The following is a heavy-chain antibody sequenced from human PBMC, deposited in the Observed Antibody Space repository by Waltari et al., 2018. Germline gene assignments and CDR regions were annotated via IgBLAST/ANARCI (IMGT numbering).Heavy chain of an antibody. V-gene: IGHV4-34*01. Sequence: QVQLQQWGAGLLKPSETLSLTCAVYGGSFSGYYWSWIRQPPGKGLEWIGEINHSGSTNNTPSRKGRVTVSVDTSQNRVSLMRRSVTAAETAVYYCARGPRIHLLWFRENRPWFDTWGQGTLVTVSS. CDR2: INHSGST. D-gene: IGHD3-10*01. CDR1: GGSFSGYY. J-gene: IGHJ5*02. CDR3: ARGPRIHLLWFRENRPWFDT.